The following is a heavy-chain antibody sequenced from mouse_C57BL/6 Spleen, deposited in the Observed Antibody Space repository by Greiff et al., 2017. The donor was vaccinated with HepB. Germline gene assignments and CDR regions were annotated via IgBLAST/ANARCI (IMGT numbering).Heavy chain of an antibody. V-gene: IGHV14-3*01. Sequence: VQLQQSVAELVRPGASVKLSCTASGFNIKNTYMHWVKQRPEQGLEWIGRIDPANGNTKYAPKFKGKATFTADTSSNTAYMQLSSLTTEDSAIYYCARERTYYDYYFDYWGQGTTLTVSS. J-gene: IGHJ2*01. CDR2: IDPANGNT. D-gene: IGHD2-10*01. CDR1: GFNIKNTY. CDR3: ARERTYYDYYFDY.